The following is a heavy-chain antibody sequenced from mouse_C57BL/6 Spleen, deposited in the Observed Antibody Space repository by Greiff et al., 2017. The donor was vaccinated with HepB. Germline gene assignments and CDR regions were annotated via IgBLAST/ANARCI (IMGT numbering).Heavy chain of an antibody. CDR3: ASAYYSKSYFDY. J-gene: IGHJ2*01. Sequence: QVQLKQSGAELARPGASVKLSCKASGYTFTSYGISWVKQRTGQGLEWIGEIYPRSGNTYYNEKFKGKATLTADKSSSTAYMELRSLTSEDSAVYFCASAYYSKSYFDYWGQGTTLTVSS. D-gene: IGHD2-5*01. V-gene: IGHV1-81*01. CDR2: IYPRSGNT. CDR1: GYTFTSYG.